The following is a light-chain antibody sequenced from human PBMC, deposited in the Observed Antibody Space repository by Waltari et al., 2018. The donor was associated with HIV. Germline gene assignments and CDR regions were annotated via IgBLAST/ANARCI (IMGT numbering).Light chain of an antibody. CDR2: GVS. Sequence: QSALTQSASLSGSPGQSLTITCSGTGSDIGLYDLVPWYRQEPGKAPRLLIYGVSNRPSEISRRFSGSKARTTASLTISALQADDEGDYYCSAYTMSGSLVFGGGTKLTVL. CDR3: SAYTMSGSLV. V-gene: IGLV2-14*01. CDR1: GSDIGLYDL. J-gene: IGLJ2*01.